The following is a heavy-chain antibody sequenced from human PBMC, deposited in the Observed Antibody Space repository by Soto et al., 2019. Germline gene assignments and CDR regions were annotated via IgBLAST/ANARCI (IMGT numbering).Heavy chain of an antibody. CDR1: GGSISSNY. CDR3: ARYRRTATAGYTRDC. D-gene: IGHD6-13*01. J-gene: IGHJ4*02. V-gene: IGHV4-59*01. Sequence: AETLSLTCTVSGGSISSNYWTWIRQPPGKGLEWIGYVYNSESTNYNPSLKSRVTISEDTSKNQFSLKVNSVTAADTAAYYCARYRRTATAGYTRDCWGKGTLVNGSS. CDR2: VYNSEST.